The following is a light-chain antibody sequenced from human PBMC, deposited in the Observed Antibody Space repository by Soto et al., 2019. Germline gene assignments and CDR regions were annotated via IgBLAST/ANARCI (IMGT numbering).Light chain of an antibody. Sequence: QSALTQPASVSGSPGQSITTSFTGTSSDVGAYDYVSWYQQHPGKVPKLMIYDVSNRPSGVSNRFSGSKSGNTASLTISGLQAEDEADYYCSSYTSSTTLGVFGGGTKLTVL. J-gene: IGLJ3*02. V-gene: IGLV2-14*01. CDR3: SSYTSSTTLGV. CDR2: DVS. CDR1: SSDVGAYDY.